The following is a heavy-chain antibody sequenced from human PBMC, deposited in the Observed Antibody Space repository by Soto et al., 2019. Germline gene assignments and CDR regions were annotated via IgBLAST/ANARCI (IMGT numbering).Heavy chain of an antibody. J-gene: IGHJ4*02. CDR2: IYYSGST. Sequence: SETLSLTCTVSGGSISSYYWSWIRQPPGKGLEWIGYIYYSGSTNYNPSLKSRVTISVDTSKNQFSLKLSSVTAADTAVYYCARHRVYDFWSGYHFDYWGQGTLVTVSS. V-gene: IGHV4-59*08. CDR3: ARHRVYDFWSGYHFDY. D-gene: IGHD3-3*01. CDR1: GGSISSYY.